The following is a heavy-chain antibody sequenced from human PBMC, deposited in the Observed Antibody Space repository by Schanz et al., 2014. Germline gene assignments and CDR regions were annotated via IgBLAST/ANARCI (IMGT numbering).Heavy chain of an antibody. CDR2: IIPFLGIA. J-gene: IGHJ4*02. V-gene: IGHV1-69*04. CDR1: RYTSTRYD. CDR3: ARAHCGGDCYLCDY. Sequence: SCKASRYTSTRYDINWPRQAPGQGFEWMGSIIPFLGIANYAQKFQGRVTIIADKSTNTVYMDLSSLRSEDTAVYYCARAHCGGDCYLCDYWGEGTLVNVSS. D-gene: IGHD2-21*02.